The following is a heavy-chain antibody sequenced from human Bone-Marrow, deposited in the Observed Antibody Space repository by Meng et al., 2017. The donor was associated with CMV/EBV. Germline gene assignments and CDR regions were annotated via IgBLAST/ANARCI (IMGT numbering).Heavy chain of an antibody. D-gene: IGHD3-3*01. CDR1: GFTFSSHC. Sequence: GESLKISCAASGFTFSSHCMSWVRQAPGKGLEWVANIKQDGSEKYYVDSVKGRFTISRDNSKNSVHLQLSSLRGEDTALYFCARGTLRSLYDPFDHWGRGTLVTVSS. J-gene: IGHJ4*02. CDR3: ARGTLRSLYDPFDH. CDR2: IKQDGSEK. V-gene: IGHV3-7*01.